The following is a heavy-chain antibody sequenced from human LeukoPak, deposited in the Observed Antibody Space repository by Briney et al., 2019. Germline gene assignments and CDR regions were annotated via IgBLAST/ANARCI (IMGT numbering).Heavy chain of an antibody. CDR2: IYYSGST. V-gene: IGHV4-39*01. J-gene: IGHJ3*02. Sequence: SETLSLTCTVSGGSISSSSYYWGWIRQPPGKGLEWIGSIYYSGSTYYNPSLKSRVTISVDTSKNQFSLKLSSVTAADTAVYYCARLAGSNYPGAFDIWGQGTMVTVSS. CDR3: ARLAGSNYPGAFDI. CDR1: GGSISSSSYY. D-gene: IGHD4-11*01.